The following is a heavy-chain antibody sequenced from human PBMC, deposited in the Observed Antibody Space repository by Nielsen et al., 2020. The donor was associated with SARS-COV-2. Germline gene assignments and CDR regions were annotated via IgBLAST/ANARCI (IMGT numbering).Heavy chain of an antibody. Sequence: GESLKISCAASGFTFSSYWMSWVRQAPGKGLEWVANIKQDGSEKYYVDSVKGRFTISRDNAKNSLYLQMNSLRAEDTAVYYCASFYCGGDCYYYYGMDVWGQGTTVTVSS. V-gene: IGHV3-7*02. CDR2: IKQDGSEK. CDR1: GFTFSSYW. J-gene: IGHJ6*02. D-gene: IGHD2-21*02. CDR3: ASFYCGGDCYYYYGMDV.